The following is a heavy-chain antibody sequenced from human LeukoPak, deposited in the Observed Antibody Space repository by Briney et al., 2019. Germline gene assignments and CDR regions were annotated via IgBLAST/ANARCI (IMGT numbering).Heavy chain of an antibody. D-gene: IGHD6-13*01. J-gene: IGHJ4*02. Sequence: GGSLRLSCAASGFPFSLYAMNWVRQAPGKGLEWVSAISGSGGSTYYADSVKGRFTISRDNSKNTLYLQMNSLRAEDTAVYYCAKAPPEFAAAGGGYWGQGTLVTVSS. V-gene: IGHV3-23*01. CDR1: GFPFSLYA. CDR2: ISGSGGST. CDR3: AKAPPEFAAAGGGY.